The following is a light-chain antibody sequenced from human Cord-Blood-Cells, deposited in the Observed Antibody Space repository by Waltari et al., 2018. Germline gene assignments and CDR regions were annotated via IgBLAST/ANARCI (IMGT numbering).Light chain of an antibody. V-gene: IGLV2-8*01. CDR2: EVS. Sequence: QSALTQPPSASGSPGQSVTISCTGTSSDVGGYHYVAWYQQHPGKAPKLMIYEVSRRPSGVPDRFSGSKSGNTASLTVSGLQAEDEADYYCSSYAGSNNLVFVGGTKLTVL. CDR3: SSYAGSNNLV. CDR1: SSDVGGYHY. J-gene: IGLJ3*02.